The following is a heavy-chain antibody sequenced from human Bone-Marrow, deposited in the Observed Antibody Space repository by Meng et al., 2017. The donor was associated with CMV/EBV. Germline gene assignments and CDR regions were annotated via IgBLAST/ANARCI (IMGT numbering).Heavy chain of an antibody. CDR3: ARLGVVPAASPDGLFDY. CDR2: ISSSSSYI. J-gene: IGHJ4*02. CDR1: GFTVRSNW. V-gene: IGHV3-21*01. D-gene: IGHD2-2*01. Sequence: GGSLRLSCAASGFTVRSNWMHCVCQTPGEGLVWVSSISSSSSYIYYADSVKGRFTISRDNAKNSLYRQMNSLRAEDTAVYYCARLGVVPAASPDGLFDYWGQGTLVTVSS.